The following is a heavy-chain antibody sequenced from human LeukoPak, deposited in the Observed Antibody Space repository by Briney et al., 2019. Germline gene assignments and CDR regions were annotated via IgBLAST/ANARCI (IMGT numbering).Heavy chain of an antibody. D-gene: IGHD3-10*01. Sequence: GGSLRLSCAASGFTVSSNYMSWVRQAPGKGLEWVSVIYSGGSTNYADSVKGRFTISRDNSKNTPYLQMNSLRAEDTAVYYCASAGRGYDAFDIWGQGTMVTVSS. J-gene: IGHJ3*02. CDR3: ASAGRGYDAFDI. V-gene: IGHV3-53*01. CDR1: GFTVSSNY. CDR2: IYSGGST.